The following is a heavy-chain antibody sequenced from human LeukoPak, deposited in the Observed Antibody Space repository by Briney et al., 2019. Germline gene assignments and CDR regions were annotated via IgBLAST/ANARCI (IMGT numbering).Heavy chain of an antibody. CDR2: IYHSGST. Sequence: SETLSLTCAVSGYSISSGYYWGWIRQPPGKGLEWTGSIYHSGSTYYNPSLKSRVTISVDTSKNQFSLKLSSVTAADTAVYYCARHYYDFWSGYYNNNWFDPWGQGTLVTVSS. CDR1: GYSISSGYY. CDR3: ARHYYDFWSGYYNNNWFDP. D-gene: IGHD3-3*01. J-gene: IGHJ5*02. V-gene: IGHV4-38-2*01.